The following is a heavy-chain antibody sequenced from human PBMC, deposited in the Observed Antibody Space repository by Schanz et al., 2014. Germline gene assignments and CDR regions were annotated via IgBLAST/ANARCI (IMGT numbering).Heavy chain of an antibody. CDR1: GFIFSKYA. J-gene: IGHJ4*02. Sequence: ELQLVESGGGLVQPGGSLRLSCAASGFIFSKYAFHWVRQAPGKGLEWVSGIGGSGDSTHYADSVKGRFTISRDNSKNTLYLQMNSLRGEDTAVYYCARDGDFDYWGQGTLVTVSS. CDR3: ARDGDFDY. CDR2: IGGSGDST. V-gene: IGHV3-23*04.